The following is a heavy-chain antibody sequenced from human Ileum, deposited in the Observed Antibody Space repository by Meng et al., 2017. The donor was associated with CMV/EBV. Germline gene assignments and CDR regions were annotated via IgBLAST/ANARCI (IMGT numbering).Heavy chain of an antibody. CDR2: ISYDGSNK. V-gene: IGHV3-30*04. CDR1: YA. Sequence: YANDWVRQAAGKGLEWVAVISYDGSNKYYADSVKGRFTISRDNSKNTVYLQMNSLRAEDTAVYYCARDRPMYYYDSSGVASFVWGQGTLVTVSS. J-gene: IGHJ4*02. CDR3: ARDRPMYYYDSSGVASFV. D-gene: IGHD3-22*01.